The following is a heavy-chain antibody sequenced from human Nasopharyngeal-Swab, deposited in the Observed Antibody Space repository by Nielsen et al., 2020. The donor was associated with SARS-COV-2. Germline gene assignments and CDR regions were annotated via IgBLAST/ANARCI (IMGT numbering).Heavy chain of an antibody. CDR1: GFTFSDYY. D-gene: IGHD3-3*01. J-gene: IGHJ6*02. CDR3: ARGVELRFLEWFHYGMDV. V-gene: IGHV3-11*04. Sequence: GESLKISCAASGFTFSDYYMSWIRQAPGKGLEWVSYISSSGSTIYYADSVKGRFTISRDNAKNSLYLQMNSLRAEDTAMYYCARGVELRFLEWFHYGMDVWGQGTTVTVSS. CDR2: ISSSGSTI.